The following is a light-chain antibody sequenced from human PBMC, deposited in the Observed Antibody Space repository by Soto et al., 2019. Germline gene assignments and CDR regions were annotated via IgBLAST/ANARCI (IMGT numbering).Light chain of an antibody. CDR1: NSDIGRYNL. V-gene: IGLV2-23*01. CDR3: CSYAGGASVV. J-gene: IGLJ2*01. Sequence: QSALTQPASVSGSPGQSITISCTGTNSDIGRYNLVSWYQQHPGKAPKLIIYEDIERPSGVSDRFSGSKSGNTASLTISGLQTEDEADYYCCSYAGGASVVFGGGTKLTVL. CDR2: EDI.